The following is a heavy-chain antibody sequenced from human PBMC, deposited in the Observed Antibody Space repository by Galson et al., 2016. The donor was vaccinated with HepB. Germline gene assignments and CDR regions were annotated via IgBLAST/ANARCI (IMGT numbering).Heavy chain of an antibody. V-gene: IGHV3-15*01. J-gene: IGHJ5*02. Sequence: SLRLSCAASGFTFTNAWMNWVRQAPGKGLEWVGRIKSKTDDGTTDYAAPVQGRFTISRDDSKNTLYLQVNGLKTEDTAVYYCTTILRGVAGAWGQGALVTVSS. CDR2: IKSKTDDGTT. CDR1: GFTFTNAW. CDR3: TTILRGVAGA. D-gene: IGHD2-15*01.